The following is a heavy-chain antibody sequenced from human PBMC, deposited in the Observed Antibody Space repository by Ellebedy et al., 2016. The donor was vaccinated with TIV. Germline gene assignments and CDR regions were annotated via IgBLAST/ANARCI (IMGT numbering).Heavy chain of an antibody. V-gene: IGHV3-53*01. CDR1: GFTVSSNY. CDR2: IYSGGST. CDR3: ANVYSSTWADS. J-gene: IGHJ4*02. D-gene: IGHD6-13*01. Sequence: GESLKISCEASGFTVSSNYMSWVRQAPGEGLEWVSVIYSGGSTYYADYVKGRFTISRDNSKGTLYLQMNSLRAEDTAVYYCANVYSSTWADSWGQGTLVTVSS.